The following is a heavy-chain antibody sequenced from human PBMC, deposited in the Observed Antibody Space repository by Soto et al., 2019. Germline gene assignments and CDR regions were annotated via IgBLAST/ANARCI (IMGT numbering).Heavy chain of an antibody. CDR2: ISYDGSNR. Sequence: GGSLRLSCAASGFTFSYYGLHWVRHTPGKGLEWVAGISYDGSNRYYGDSVKGRFSISRDNPNNTLYLQMNSLRDEDTAVYYCAKGGRIPTSSVDYWGQGTLVTVSS. CDR1: GFTFSYYG. V-gene: IGHV3-30*18. D-gene: IGHD2-2*01. J-gene: IGHJ4*02. CDR3: AKGGRIPTSSVDY.